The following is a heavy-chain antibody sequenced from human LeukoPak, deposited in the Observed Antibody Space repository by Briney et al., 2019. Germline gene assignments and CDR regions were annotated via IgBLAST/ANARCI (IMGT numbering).Heavy chain of an antibody. J-gene: IGHJ4*02. V-gene: IGHV1-18*01. CDR3: ARDQSFGSGSFQDY. CDR1: SYTFTSYG. CDR2: ISAYNGNT. Sequence: ASVKVSCKASSYTFTSYGISGVRQAPGQGLEWIGWISAYNGNTNYAQKVQDRVTLTTDTSTSTAYMELRSLRSDDTAIYYCARDQSFGSGSFQDYWGQGTLVTVSS. D-gene: IGHD3-10*01.